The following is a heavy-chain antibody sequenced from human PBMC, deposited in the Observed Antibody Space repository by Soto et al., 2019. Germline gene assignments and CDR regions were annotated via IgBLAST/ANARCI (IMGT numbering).Heavy chain of an antibody. CDR1: GFTFRSYG. Sequence: GGSLILSCAASGFTFRSYGMHWVRQAPGKGLEWVAVIWYDGSNKYYADSVKGRFTISRDNSKNTLYLQMNSLRAEDTAVYYCARGPYYYDSGNWFDPWGQGTLVTVSS. CDR2: IWYDGSNK. J-gene: IGHJ5*02. D-gene: IGHD3-10*01. CDR3: ARGPYYYDSGNWFDP. V-gene: IGHV3-33*01.